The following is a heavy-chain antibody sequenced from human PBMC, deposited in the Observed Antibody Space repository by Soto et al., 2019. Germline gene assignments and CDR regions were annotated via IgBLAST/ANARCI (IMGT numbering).Heavy chain of an antibody. D-gene: IGHD2-21*02. J-gene: IGHJ6*02. V-gene: IGHV4-59*08. CDR1: GGSVSSYY. CDR2: IYYSGST. Sequence: SETLSLTCTVSGGSVSSYYWSWIRQPPGKGLEWIGYIYYSGSTNYNPSLKSRVTIPVDTSKNQFSLKLSSVTAADTAVYYCARHGIVVVTATPAHMDVWGQGITVTVSS. CDR3: ARHGIVVVTATPAHMDV.